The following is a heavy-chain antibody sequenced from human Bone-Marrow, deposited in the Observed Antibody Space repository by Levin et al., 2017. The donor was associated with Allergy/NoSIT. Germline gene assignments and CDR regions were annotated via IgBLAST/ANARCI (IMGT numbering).Heavy chain of an antibody. D-gene: IGHD6-13*01. CDR2: ISSSSSYV. V-gene: IGHV3-21*01. CDR1: GFTFRTFG. Sequence: GGSLRLSCAASGFTFRTFGVNWVRQAPGKGLEWVSSISSSSSYVYSADSVKGRFTISRDNAKNSLYLQMSSLRAEDTAVYYCARGSSWYDTWYFGLWGRGTLVTVSS. J-gene: IGHJ2*01. CDR3: ARGSSWYDTWYFGL.